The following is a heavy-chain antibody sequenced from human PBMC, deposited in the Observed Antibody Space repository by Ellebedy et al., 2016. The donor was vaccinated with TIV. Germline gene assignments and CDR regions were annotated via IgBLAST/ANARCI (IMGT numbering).Heavy chain of an antibody. V-gene: IGHV3-23*01. CDR1: GFTFSNYA. CDR3: VGFGVFNL. Sequence: GESLKISCAASGFTFSNYAISWVRQAPGKGLEWVSGVSASGGWIHYADSVKGRFTISRDNSKNTLDMQMNSLRVDDSAVYYCVGFGVFNLWGQGAPVTVSS. J-gene: IGHJ5*02. D-gene: IGHD3-3*01. CDR2: VSASGGWI.